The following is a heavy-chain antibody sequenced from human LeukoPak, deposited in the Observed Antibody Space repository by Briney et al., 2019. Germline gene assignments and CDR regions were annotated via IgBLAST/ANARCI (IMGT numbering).Heavy chain of an antibody. CDR2: IYHSGGT. D-gene: IGHD6-13*01. J-gene: IGHJ4*02. V-gene: IGHV4-38-2*01. CDR3: ARYSSSWYYFDY. Sequence: SETLPLTCAVSGYSISSGYYWGWIRQPPGKGLEWIGSIYHSGGTYYNPSLKSRVTISVDTSKNQFSLKLSSVTAADTAVYYCARYSSSWYYFDYWGQGTLVTVSS. CDR1: GYSISSGYY.